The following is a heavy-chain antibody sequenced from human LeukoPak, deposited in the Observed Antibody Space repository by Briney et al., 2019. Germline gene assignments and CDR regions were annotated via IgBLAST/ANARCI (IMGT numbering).Heavy chain of an antibody. Sequence: SETLSLTCAVSDDSIISSDYCWGWIRQPPGKGLEWIGSRYYSGFIYYNPSVKSRVTISVDTSKNQFSLELTSVTAADTAVYYCARLKVGTTHPDYWGQGTLVTVSS. CDR1: DDSIISSDYC. J-gene: IGHJ4*02. V-gene: IGHV4-39*01. CDR2: RYYSGFI. D-gene: IGHD1-26*01. CDR3: ARLKVGTTHPDY.